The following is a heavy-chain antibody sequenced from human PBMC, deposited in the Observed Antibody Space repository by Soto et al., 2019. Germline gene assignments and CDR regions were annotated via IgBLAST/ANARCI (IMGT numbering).Heavy chain of an antibody. J-gene: IGHJ4*02. Sequence: RRLSCVASGFTFRNYAMHWVRQAPGKGLEWVTVISSDGGDKYYADSVKGRFTISRDNSKNTLYLQMNGLRPEDTAVYYCAKDHDLGAGEYYFDYWGQGTLVTVSS. CDR3: AKDHDLGAGEYYFDY. V-gene: IGHV3-30-3*01. CDR2: ISSDGGDK. D-gene: IGHD6-13*01. CDR1: GFTFRNYA.